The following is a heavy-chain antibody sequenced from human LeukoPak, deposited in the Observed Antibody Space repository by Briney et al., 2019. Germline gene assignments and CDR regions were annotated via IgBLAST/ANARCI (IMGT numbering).Heavy chain of an antibody. J-gene: IGHJ4*02. CDR2: IYYSGST. CDR1: VASIITYY. Sequence: SETLSLTCTVPVASIITYYWNKIRQPPGKGREWIGHIYYSGSTNYNPSLESRVTISVDTSKNHFSLKLTSVTAADTAVYYCAREHYGDYFDYWGQGALVTVSS. V-gene: IGHV4-59*01. CDR3: AREHYGDYFDY. D-gene: IGHD4-17*01.